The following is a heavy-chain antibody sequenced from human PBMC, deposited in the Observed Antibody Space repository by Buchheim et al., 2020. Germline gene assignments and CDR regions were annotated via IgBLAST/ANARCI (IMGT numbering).Heavy chain of an antibody. Sequence: QVQLQQWGAGLLKPSETLSLTCAVYGGSFSGYYWSWIRQPPGKGLEWIGEINHSGSTNYNPSLKSRVTISVDTSKNQFSLKLSSVTAADTAVYYCARGVGYCSSTSCREGWFDPWGQGTL. D-gene: IGHD2-2*01. CDR3: ARGVGYCSSTSCREGWFDP. CDR2: INHSGST. J-gene: IGHJ5*02. CDR1: GGSFSGYY. V-gene: IGHV4-34*01.